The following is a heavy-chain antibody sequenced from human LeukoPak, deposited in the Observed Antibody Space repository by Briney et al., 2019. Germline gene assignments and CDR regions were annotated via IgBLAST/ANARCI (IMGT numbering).Heavy chain of an antibody. CDR1: GFTLSSYW. J-gene: IGHJ6*03. Sequence: GGSLRLSCAASGFTLSSYWMHWVRQAPGKGLVWVSRINSDGSSTSYADSAKGRFTISRDNAKNTLYLQMNSLRAEDTAVYYCARRFSNGAYYYYMDVWGKGTTVTVSS. CDR2: INSDGSST. D-gene: IGHD4-11*01. V-gene: IGHV3-74*01. CDR3: ARRFSNGAYYYYMDV.